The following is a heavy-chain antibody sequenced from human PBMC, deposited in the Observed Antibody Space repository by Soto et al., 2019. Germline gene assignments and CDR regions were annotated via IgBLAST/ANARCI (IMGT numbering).Heavy chain of an antibody. J-gene: IGHJ5*02. CDR2: TYYRSKWYN. V-gene: IGHV6-1*01. CDR3: GRAHLGSDRYILEPFDP. D-gene: IGHD1-1*01. Sequence: PSQTLSLTCAISGDSVSSNSATWNWIRQSPSRGLGWLGRTYYRSKWYNDYAISVKSRITINPDTSKNQFSLQLSSVIPDDTAVYYCGRAHLGSDRYILEPFDPWGQGTLVTVSS. CDR1: GDSVSSNSAT.